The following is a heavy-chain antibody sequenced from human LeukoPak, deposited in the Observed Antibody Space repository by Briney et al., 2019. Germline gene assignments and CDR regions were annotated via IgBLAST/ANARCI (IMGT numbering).Heavy chain of an antibody. V-gene: IGHV3-7*01. CDR3: ARTSGDPFDF. J-gene: IGHJ4*02. Sequence: PGGSLRLSCAASGFPFRPYWMSWVRQAPGKGLEWVANINEDGGEKYYADSVKGRFTISRDNARNSLYVQMNNLRAEDTAVYYCARTSGDPFDFWGQGTLVAVSS. D-gene: IGHD4-17*01. CDR2: INEDGGEK. CDR1: GFPFRPYW.